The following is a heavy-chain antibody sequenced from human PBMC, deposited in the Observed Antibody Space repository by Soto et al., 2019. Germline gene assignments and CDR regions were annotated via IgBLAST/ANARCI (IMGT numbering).Heavy chain of an antibody. J-gene: IGHJ4*02. CDR1: GGTINSGDYF. CDR3: ARVKATLYRHYYFDY. D-gene: IGHD5-12*01. CDR2: IFYTGST. V-gene: IGHV4-30-4*01. Sequence: LSLTCSVSGGTINSGDYFWSWIRQPPGKGLEWIGSIFYTGSTYYSPSLKSRASMSMDTSKNPFSLRLRSLTAADTAVYFCARVKATLYRHYYFDYWGQGTPATGSS.